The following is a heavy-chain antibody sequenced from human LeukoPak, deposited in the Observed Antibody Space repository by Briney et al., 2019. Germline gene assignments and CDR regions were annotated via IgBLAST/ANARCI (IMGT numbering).Heavy chain of an antibody. J-gene: IGHJ3*02. CDR2: IYSGGST. CDR3: ARELYSYSDAFDI. CDR1: GFTVSSNY. Sequence: GGPLRLSCAASGFTVSSNYMSWVRQAPGKGLEWVSVIYSGGSTYYADSVKGRYTISRDNSKNTLYLQMHSLRAEDTAVYYCARELYSYSDAFDIWGQGTMVTVSS. V-gene: IGHV3-53*01. D-gene: IGHD5-18*01.